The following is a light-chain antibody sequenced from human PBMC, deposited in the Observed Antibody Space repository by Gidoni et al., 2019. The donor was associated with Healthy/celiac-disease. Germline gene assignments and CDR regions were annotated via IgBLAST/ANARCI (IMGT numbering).Light chain of an antibody. J-gene: IGKJ1*01. CDR2: WAS. V-gene: IGKV4-1*01. Sequence: ILMTPSPDSLAVSLGERATINCKSSQSVLYSSNNKNYLAWYQQKPGQPPKLLIYWASTRESGVPDRFSGSGSGTDFTLTISSLQAEDVAVYYCQQYYSTPRTFGQGTKVEIK. CDR3: QQYYSTPRT. CDR1: QSVLYSSNNKNY.